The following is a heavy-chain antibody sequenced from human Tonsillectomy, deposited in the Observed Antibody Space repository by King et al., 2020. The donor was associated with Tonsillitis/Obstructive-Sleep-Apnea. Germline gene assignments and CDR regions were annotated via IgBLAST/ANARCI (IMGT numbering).Heavy chain of an antibody. D-gene: IGHD3-3*01. CDR2: ISGSGGST. Sequence: VQLVESGGGLVQPGGSLRLSCAASGFTFSSYAMSWVRQAPGKGLEWVSAISGSGGSTYYADSVKGRFTISRDNSKNTLYLQMNSLRAEDTAVYYCAKDLWRFSSAHLGYYYYMDVWGKGTTVTVSS. V-gene: IGHV3-23*04. CDR3: AKDLWRFSSAHLGYYYYMDV. J-gene: IGHJ6*03. CDR1: GFTFSSYA.